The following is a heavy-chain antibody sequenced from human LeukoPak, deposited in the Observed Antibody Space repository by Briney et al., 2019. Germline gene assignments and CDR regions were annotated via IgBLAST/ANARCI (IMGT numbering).Heavy chain of an antibody. CDR2: ISGSGGST. V-gene: IGHV3-23*01. Sequence: GGSLRLSCAASGFTFSSYAMSWVRQAPGKGLEWVSAISGSGGSTYYADSVKGRFTISRDNSKNTLYLQMNSLRAEDTAVYYCARDLADSSGYYYYFDYWGQGTLVTVSS. CDR1: GFTFSSYA. J-gene: IGHJ4*02. D-gene: IGHD3-22*01. CDR3: ARDLADSSGYYYYFDY.